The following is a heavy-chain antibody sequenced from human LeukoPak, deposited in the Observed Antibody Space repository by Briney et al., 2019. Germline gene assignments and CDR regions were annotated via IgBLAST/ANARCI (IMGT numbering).Heavy chain of an antibody. D-gene: IGHD6-6*01. V-gene: IGHV3-21*05. CDR1: GFTFSSYS. Sequence: GGSLRLSCAASGFTFSSYSMNWVRQAPGKGLEWVSYISSSSSYIYYADSVKGRFTISRDNAKNSLYLQMNSLRAEDTAVYYCASPAARGTADYWGQGTLVTVSS. CDR3: ASPAARGTADY. CDR2: ISSSSSYI. J-gene: IGHJ4*02.